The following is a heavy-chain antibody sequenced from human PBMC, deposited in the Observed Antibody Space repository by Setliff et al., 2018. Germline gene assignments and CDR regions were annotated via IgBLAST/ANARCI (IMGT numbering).Heavy chain of an antibody. J-gene: IGHJ6*03. D-gene: IGHD2-8*02. Sequence: SETLSLTCSLHRVTFSGYYWAWIRQVPGKGLEWIGEITYDGETNYNPPLKSRVTISLDTSNLQFFLTLNSVTVADTAVYYCVREIRAWWNFSYMDVWGKGAPVTVSS. CDR3: VREIRAWWNFSYMDV. CDR1: RVTFSGYY. V-gene: IGHV4-34*01. CDR2: ITYDGET.